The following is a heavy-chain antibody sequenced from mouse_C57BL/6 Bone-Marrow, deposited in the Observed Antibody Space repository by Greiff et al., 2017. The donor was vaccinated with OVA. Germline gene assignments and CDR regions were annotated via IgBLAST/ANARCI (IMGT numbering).Heavy chain of an antibody. Sequence: EVQLQQSGPVLVKPGASVKMSCKASGYTFTDYYMNWVKQSHGKSLEWIGVINPYNGGTSYNQKFKGKATLTVDKSSSTAYMELNSLTSEDSAVYYCARDGYGNFDYWGQGTTLTVSS. CDR1: GYTFTDYY. CDR3: ARDGYGNFDY. V-gene: IGHV1-19*01. D-gene: IGHD2-10*02. CDR2: INPYNGGT. J-gene: IGHJ2*01.